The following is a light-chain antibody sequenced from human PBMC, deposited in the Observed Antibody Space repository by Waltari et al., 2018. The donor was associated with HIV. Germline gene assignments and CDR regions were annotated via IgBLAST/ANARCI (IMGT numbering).Light chain of an antibody. CDR1: DSDIGASDY. CDR3: ASFSRGLTLVV. Sequence: QSALTQPASVSGSPGQSITISCTGSDSDIGASDYVSWYQKYPDIAPRLLIYEVKKRPSGVSSRFSGSKSSNTASLTISVLQLEDEAEFYCASFSRGLTLVVFGGGTHVTVL. CDR2: EVK. V-gene: IGLV2-14*01. J-gene: IGLJ2*01.